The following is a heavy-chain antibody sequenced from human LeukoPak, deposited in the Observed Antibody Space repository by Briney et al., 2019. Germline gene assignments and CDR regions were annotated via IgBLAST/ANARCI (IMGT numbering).Heavy chain of an antibody. CDR2: INPNSGGT. CDR1: GYTFTGYY. J-gene: IGHJ2*01. CDR3: AKNMGYGDYWYFDL. Sequence: ASVKVSCKASGYTFTGYYMHWVRQAPGEGLEWMGWINPNSGGTNYAQKFQGSVTMTRDTSISTAYMELTRLNSDDTAVYYCAKNMGYGDYWYFDLWGRGTLVTVSS. V-gene: IGHV1-2*02. D-gene: IGHD4-17*01.